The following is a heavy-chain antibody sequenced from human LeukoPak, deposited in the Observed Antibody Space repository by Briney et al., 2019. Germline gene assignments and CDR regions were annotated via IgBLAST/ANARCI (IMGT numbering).Heavy chain of an antibody. V-gene: IGHV4-34*01. Sequence: SETLSLTCAVYGGSFSGYYWSWIRQPPGKGLEWIGEIKHSGSTNYNASFKSGVTISVDTTKNQFSLKLSSVTAAGTAVYYCARGLWRGSGWSNSFDPWGQGTLVTVSS. J-gene: IGHJ5*02. CDR3: ARGLWRGSGWSNSFDP. D-gene: IGHD6-19*01. CDR1: GGSFSGYY. CDR2: IKHSGST.